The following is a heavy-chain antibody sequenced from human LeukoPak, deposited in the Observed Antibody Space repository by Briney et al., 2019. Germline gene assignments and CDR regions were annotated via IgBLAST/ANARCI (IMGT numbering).Heavy chain of an antibody. J-gene: IGHJ4*02. CDR2: FDPEDGET. V-gene: IGHV1-24*01. D-gene: IGHD4-23*01. Sequence: GASVKVSCKVSGYTLTELSMHWVRQAPGKGLEWMGGFDPEDGETIYPQKFQGRVTMTEDTSTDTAYMELSSLRSEDTAVYYCATNLATVVNRAYYWGQGTLVTVSS. CDR3: ATNLATVVNRAYY. CDR1: GYTLTELS.